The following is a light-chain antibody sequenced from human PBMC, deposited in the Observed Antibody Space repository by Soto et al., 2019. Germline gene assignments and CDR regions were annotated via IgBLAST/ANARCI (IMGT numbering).Light chain of an antibody. CDR1: QSVSSSY. CDR3: QQYGSSPRT. CDR2: GAS. J-gene: IGKJ1*01. V-gene: IGKV3-20*01. Sequence: EIVLTQSPGTLSLSTGERATLSCRASQSVSSSYLVWYQQKPGQAPRLLIYGASSRATGIPDRFSGSGSGTDFTLTISRLEPEDFAVYYCQQYGSSPRTFGQGTKVEIK.